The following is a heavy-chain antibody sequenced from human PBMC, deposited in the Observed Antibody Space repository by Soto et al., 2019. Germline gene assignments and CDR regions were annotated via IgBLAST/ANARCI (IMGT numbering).Heavy chain of an antibody. CDR2: INPSGGST. V-gene: IGHV1-46*01. J-gene: IGHJ6*02. D-gene: IGHD3-3*01. CDR3: ARGARFWSGYYRGYYYYGMDV. Sequence: VKXSCKASGYTFTSYYIHWVRQAPGQGLEWMGIINPSGGSTSYAQKFQGRVTMTRDTSTSTVYMELSSLRSEDTAVYYCARGARFWSGYYRGYYYYGMDVWGQGTTVTVSS. CDR1: GYTFTSYY.